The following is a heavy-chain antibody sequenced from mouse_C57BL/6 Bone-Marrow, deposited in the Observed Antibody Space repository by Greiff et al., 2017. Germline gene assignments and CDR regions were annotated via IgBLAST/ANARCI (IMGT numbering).Heavy chain of an antibody. CDR1: GFSFITYA. V-gene: IGHV10-1*01. CDR3: VRLDYFSFAY. Sequence: GGGLVQPKGSLKLSCAASGFSFITYAMHWVRQAPGKGLEWVARIRSKSNNYATYYADSVKDRFTISRDDSESMLYLQMNHLNTEDTAMYYCVRLDYFSFAYWGQGTLVTVSA. CDR2: IRSKSNNYAT. J-gene: IGHJ3*01. D-gene: IGHD1-1*02.